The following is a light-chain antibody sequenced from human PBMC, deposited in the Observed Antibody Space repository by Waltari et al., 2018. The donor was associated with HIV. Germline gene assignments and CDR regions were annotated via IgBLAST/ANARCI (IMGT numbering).Light chain of an antibody. CDR1: NIGTKS. CDR3: QVWDSSGDHVV. V-gene: IGLV3-21*02. Sequence: SYVLTQPPSVSVAPGQTARITCGGNNIGTKSVHWYQQKPGQAPVLGVYDDSDRPSGIPERFSGSNSGDTATLTISRVEAGDEADYHCQVWDSSGDHVVFGGGTKLTVL. CDR2: DDS. J-gene: IGLJ3*02.